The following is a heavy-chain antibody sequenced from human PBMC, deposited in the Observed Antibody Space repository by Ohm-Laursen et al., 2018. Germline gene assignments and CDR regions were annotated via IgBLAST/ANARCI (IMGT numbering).Heavy chain of an antibody. Sequence: GTLSLTCAVSGYSISSGYFWGWIRQPPGKGLEWIGTIYHSGNTYYNPSLRSRVNKSVNTSKNQLSLKLSLVTAADTALYYCARHLSNPDAFDIWGQGTMVTVSS. V-gene: IGHV4-38-2*01. CDR3: ARHLSNPDAFDI. CDR1: GYSISSGYF. D-gene: IGHD1-14*01. CDR2: IYHSGNT. J-gene: IGHJ3*02.